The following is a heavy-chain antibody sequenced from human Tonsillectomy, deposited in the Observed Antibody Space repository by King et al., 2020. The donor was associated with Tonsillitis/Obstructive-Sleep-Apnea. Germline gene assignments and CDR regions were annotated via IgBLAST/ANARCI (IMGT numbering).Heavy chain of an antibody. CDR2: MYYSGST. V-gene: IGHV4-39*02. CDR3: ATTGGRGAFGI. D-gene: IGHD3-10*01. Sequence: LQLQESGPGLVKPSETLSLTCTVSGDSITSSSYYWAWIRQPPGKGLGWIGSMYYSGSTYYKPSLKSRVTISVDTSKNHFSLRLSSVTAADTAVYYCATTGGRGAFGIWGQGTVVTVSS. CDR1: GDSITSSSYY. J-gene: IGHJ3*02.